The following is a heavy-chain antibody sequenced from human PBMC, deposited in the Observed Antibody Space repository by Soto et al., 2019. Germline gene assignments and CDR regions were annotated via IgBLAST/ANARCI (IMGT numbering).Heavy chain of an antibody. J-gene: IGHJ6*02. CDR1: GYSIASGYY. CDR3: ARTFDYYGMDV. Sequence: SETLSLTCAVSGYSIASGYYWAWIRQSPGKGLEWIGSIYHAGSVYYNPSLNGRVALSMDTSKNHFSLKLTSVTAADTAVYYCARTFDYYGMDVCGQGTTVTVS. CDR2: IYHAGSV. V-gene: IGHV4-38-2*01.